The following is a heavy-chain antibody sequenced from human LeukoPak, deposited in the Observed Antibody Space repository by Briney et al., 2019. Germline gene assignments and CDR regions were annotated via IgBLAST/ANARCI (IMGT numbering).Heavy chain of an antibody. Sequence: SVKVSCKASGGTFSSYAISWVRQAPGQGLEWMGGIIPIFGTANYAQKLQGRVTITADESTSTAYMELSSLRSEDTAVYYCARDQGESLYYYGMDVWGKGTTVTVSS. V-gene: IGHV1-69*13. CDR3: ARDQGESLYYYGMDV. D-gene: IGHD3-16*01. CDR1: GGTFSSYA. J-gene: IGHJ6*04. CDR2: IIPIFGTA.